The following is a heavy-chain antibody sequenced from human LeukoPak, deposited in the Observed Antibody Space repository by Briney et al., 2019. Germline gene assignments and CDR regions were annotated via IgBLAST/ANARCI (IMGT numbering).Heavy chain of an antibody. V-gene: IGHV1-46*01. J-gene: IGHJ6*03. D-gene: IGHD2-2*01. CDR3: ARGQDIVVVPAAMGGNYYYYMDV. CDR1: GYTFTSYY. Sequence: GASVKVSCRASGYTFTSYYMHWVRQAPGQGLEWMGIINPSGGSTSYAQKFQGRVTMTRDTSTSTVYMELSSLRSEDTAVYYCARGQDIVVVPAAMGGNYYYYMDVWGKGTTVTVSS. CDR2: INPSGGST.